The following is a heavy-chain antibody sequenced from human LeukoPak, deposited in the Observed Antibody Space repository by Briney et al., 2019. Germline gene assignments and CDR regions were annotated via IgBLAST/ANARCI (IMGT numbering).Heavy chain of an antibody. D-gene: IGHD3-16*02. J-gene: IGHJ4*02. CDR1: GYTFTNYA. V-gene: IGHV7-4-1*02. Sequence: ASVKVSCKASGYTFTNYAMNWVRQAPGQGLEWMGWIHPSTGNPAYAQGFTGRFVFSLDTSVSATYMEISSLKAEDTAVYFCARAFQSLGGLSLPDYWGQGTLVTVSS. CDR3: ARAFQSLGGLSLPDY. CDR2: IHPSTGNP.